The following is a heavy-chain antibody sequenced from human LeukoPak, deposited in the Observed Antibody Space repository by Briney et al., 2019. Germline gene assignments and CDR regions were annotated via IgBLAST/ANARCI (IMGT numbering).Heavy chain of an antibody. V-gene: IGHV3-48*03. CDR2: ISNSGSTI. J-gene: IGHJ4*02. Sequence: GGSLRLSCAASGFTFSSYEMNWVRQAPGKGLEWVSYISNSGSTIYYTDSVKGRFTISRDNAKNSLFLQMNSLRPEDTALYYCGKDLLAMAGTIGSWGQGTLVTVSS. D-gene: IGHD6-19*01. CDR1: GFTFSSYE. CDR3: GKDLLAMAGTIGS.